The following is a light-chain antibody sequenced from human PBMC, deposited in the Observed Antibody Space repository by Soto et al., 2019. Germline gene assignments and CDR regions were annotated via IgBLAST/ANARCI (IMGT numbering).Light chain of an antibody. J-gene: IGLJ1*01. CDR1: SSNIGSNY. CDR2: RNN. Sequence: SVLTQPPSGTGIPGQRVTISCSRSSSNIGSNYVYWYQQLPGTAPKLLIYRNNQRPSGVPDRFSGSKSGTSATLAISGLRSEDEADYYCAAWDDSLSGYVFGTGTKVTVL. CDR3: AAWDDSLSGYV. V-gene: IGLV1-47*01.